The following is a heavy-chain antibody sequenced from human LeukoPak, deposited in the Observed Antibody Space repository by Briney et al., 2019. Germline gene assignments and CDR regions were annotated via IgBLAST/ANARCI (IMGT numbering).Heavy chain of an antibody. CDR1: GGSISSYY. D-gene: IGHD6-25*01. J-gene: IGHJ4*02. CDR3: ARVRARGSAPDY. CDR2: IYTSGST. Sequence: SETLSLTFTVSGGSISSYYWSWIRQPAGKGLEWIGRIYTSGSTNYNPSLKSRVTMSVDTSKNQFSLKLSSVTAADTVVYYCARVRARGSAPDYWGQGTLVTVSS. V-gene: IGHV4-4*07.